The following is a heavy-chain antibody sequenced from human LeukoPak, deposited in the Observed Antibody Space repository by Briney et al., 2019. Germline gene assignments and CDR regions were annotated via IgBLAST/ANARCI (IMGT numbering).Heavy chain of an antibody. CDR1: GGSFSGYY. V-gene: IGHV4-34*01. CDR3: ARPATLKYYMDV. J-gene: IGHJ6*03. CDR2: INHSGGT. Sequence: SETLSLTCAVYGGSFSGYYWSWLRQPPGKGREWIGEINHSGGTNHNPSPPSRVTISVETTKNQLPLKLRSVTAADTAVYYCARPATLKYYMDVWGKGTTVTVSS.